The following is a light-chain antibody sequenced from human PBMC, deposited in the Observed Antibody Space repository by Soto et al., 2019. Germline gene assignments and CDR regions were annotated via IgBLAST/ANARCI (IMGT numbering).Light chain of an antibody. J-gene: IGLJ2*01. CDR3: SSYTSTNFVI. Sequence: QSVLTQPASVSGSPGQSITISCTGSSGDIGDYKYVSWYKQHPGKAPKLMIYDVSNRPSGVSNRFSASKSGNTASLTISGLQAEDEADYHCSSYTSTNFVIFGGGTKLTVL. CDR1: SGDIGDYKY. CDR2: DVS. V-gene: IGLV2-14*01.